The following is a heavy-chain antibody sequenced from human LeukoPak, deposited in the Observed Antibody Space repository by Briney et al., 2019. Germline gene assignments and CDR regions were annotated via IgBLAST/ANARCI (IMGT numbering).Heavy chain of an antibody. Sequence: PGGSLRLSCAASGFIFSSYAMSWVRQAPGKGLEWVSAISGSGGSTYYADSVKGRFTISRDNSKNTLYLQMNSLRAEDTAVYYCPKDEAGATSPYYFDYWGQGTLDTVSS. CDR2: ISGSGGST. CDR1: GFIFSSYA. D-gene: IGHD1-26*01. J-gene: IGHJ4*02. CDR3: PKDEAGATSPYYFDY. V-gene: IGHV3-23*01.